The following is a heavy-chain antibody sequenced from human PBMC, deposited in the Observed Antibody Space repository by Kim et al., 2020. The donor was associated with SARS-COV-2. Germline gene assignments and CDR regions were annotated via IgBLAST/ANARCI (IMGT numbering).Heavy chain of an antibody. J-gene: IGHJ4*02. V-gene: IGHV3-30*18. CDR1: GFTFSSYA. D-gene: IGHD3-22*01. CDR2: ISGNGGSK. Sequence: GGSLRLSCAASGFTFSSYAMHWVRQAPGKGLEWVAVISGNGGSKYYADSVKGRFTISRDNSKNTLYLQMNSLRAEDTAVYYCAKDSSYYDSSGDYWGQGTLVTVSS. CDR3: AKDSSYYDSSGDY.